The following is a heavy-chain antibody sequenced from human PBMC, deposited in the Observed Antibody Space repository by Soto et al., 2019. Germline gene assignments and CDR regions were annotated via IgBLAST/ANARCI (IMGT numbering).Heavy chain of an antibody. V-gene: IGHV4-34*01. J-gene: IGHJ4*02. D-gene: IGHD3-3*02. CDR3: ARVKLAGRGSFHY. CDR2: INHSGST. CDR1: GGSFSGYY. Sequence: SETLSLTCAVYGGSFSGYYWSWIRQPPGKGLERIGEINHSGSTNYNPSLKSRVTISLDTSKNQFSLKLTSVTAADTAMYYCARVKLAGRGSFHYWGQGTLVTVSS.